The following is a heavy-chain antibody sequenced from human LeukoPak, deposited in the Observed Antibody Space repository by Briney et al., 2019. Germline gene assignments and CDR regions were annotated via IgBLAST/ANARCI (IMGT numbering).Heavy chain of an antibody. D-gene: IGHD1-26*01. V-gene: IGHV3-30*02. J-gene: IGHJ4*02. CDR1: GFTLRSYG. CDR3: AKDRGSLVVDY. CDR2: IRYDGTNK. Sequence: PGGSLRLSCAASGFTLRSYGMHWVRQAPGKGLACVAFIRYDGTNKYSADSVKGRSTISRDNSKNTLYLQMNSLRAEDTAVYYCAKDRGSLVVDYWGQGTLVTVSS.